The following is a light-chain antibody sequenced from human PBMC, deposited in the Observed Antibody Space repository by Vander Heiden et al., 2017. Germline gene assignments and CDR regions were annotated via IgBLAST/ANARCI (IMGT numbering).Light chain of an antibody. CDR1: KLGDKY. J-gene: IGLJ1*01. V-gene: IGLV3-1*01. Sequence: SYGLTQPSSVSVSPGQTASITCSGDKLGDKYACWYQQKPGQSPVLVIYQDSKRPSGIPERFSGSNSGNTATLTISGTQAMDEADYYCQAWDSSTSQVFGTGTKVTVL. CDR3: QAWDSSTSQV. CDR2: QDS.